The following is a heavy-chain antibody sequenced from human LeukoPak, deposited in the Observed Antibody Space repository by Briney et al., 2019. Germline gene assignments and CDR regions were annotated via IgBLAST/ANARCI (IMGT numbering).Heavy chain of an antibody. D-gene: IGHD1-26*01. CDR2: IKQDGSEK. CDR3: ASWDSRFEP. Sequence: PGGSLRLSCVASGFIFSSYWMSWVRQAPGKGLEWVANIKQDGSEKYYVDSVKGRFIISRDDSKSIAYLQMNSLKTGDTAVYYCASWDSRFEPWGQGTLVTVSS. J-gene: IGHJ5*02. V-gene: IGHV3-7*05. CDR1: GFIFSSYW.